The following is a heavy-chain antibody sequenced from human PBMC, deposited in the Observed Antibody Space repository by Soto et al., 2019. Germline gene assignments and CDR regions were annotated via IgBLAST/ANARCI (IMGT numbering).Heavy chain of an antibody. CDR3: ARLSWYYYDSSGYPTDAFDI. D-gene: IGHD3-22*01. J-gene: IGHJ3*02. CDR1: GYTFTSYD. V-gene: IGHV1-8*01. CDR2: MNPNSGNT. Sequence: GASVKVSCKASGYTFTSYDINWVRQATGQGLEWMGWMNPNSGNTGYAQKFQGRVTMTRNTSISTAYMELSSLRSEDTAVYYCARLSWYYYDSSGYPTDAFDIWGQGTMVTVS.